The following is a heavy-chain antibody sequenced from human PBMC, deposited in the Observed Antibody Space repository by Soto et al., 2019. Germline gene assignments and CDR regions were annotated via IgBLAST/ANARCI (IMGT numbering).Heavy chain of an antibody. CDR3: ARGRDWGIDH. J-gene: IGHJ4*01. CDR2: IRTIXATK. D-gene: IGHD3-16*01. V-gene: IGHV3-48*03. CDR1: GFTFSGYE. Sequence: GGSLRLCYGASGFTFSGYEMRRVRQSPGQGLELVSYIRTIXATKYYADSVKGRFTISRDNAHNSLYLQMNSLRAEDTAIYYFARGRDWGIDHWAHGKLVTVSS.